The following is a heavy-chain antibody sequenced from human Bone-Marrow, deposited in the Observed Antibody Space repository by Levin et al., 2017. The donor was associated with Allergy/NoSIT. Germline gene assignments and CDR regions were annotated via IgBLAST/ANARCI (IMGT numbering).Heavy chain of an antibody. D-gene: IGHD3/OR15-3a*01. V-gene: IGHV3-33*01. CDR2: IWYDGSND. J-gene: IGHJ3*02. Sequence: GLEWVASIWYDGSNDNYADSVKGRATISRDNSKSTLYLQMISLRVEDTAVYYCAREFLDSTPRSDAFEIWGQGTMVTVSS. CDR3: AREFLDSTPRSDAFEI.